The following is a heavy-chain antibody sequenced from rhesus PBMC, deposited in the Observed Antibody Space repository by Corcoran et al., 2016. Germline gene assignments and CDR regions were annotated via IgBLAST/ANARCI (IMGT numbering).Heavy chain of an antibody. Sequence: QVTLKESGPALVKPTQTLTLTCTFSGFSLSTSGMGVGWIRQPPGKALEWLASSYWDDDKYYSTSLKSRLPLSKDTSKNQVVLTMTNMDPVDTATYFCARGRIQWVLGRAFDFWGQGLRVTVSS. D-gene: IGHD5-30*01. V-gene: IGHV2S1*01. CDR1: GFSLSTSGMG. J-gene: IGHJ3*01. CDR2: SYWDDDK. CDR3: ARGRIQWVLGRAFDF.